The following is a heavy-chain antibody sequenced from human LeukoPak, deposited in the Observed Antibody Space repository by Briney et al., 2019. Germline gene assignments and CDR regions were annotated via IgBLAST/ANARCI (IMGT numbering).Heavy chain of an antibody. CDR3: ATSSYGDRDY. CDR2: INPSGGST. D-gene: IGHD4-17*01. V-gene: IGHV1-46*01. J-gene: IGHJ4*02. Sequence: ASVKVSCKASGYTFTSYYMHWVRQAPGQGLEWMGIINPSGGSTSYAQKFQGRVTMTRDTSTSTVYMELSSLRPEDTAVYYCATSSYGDRDYWGQGTLVTVSS. CDR1: GYTFTSYY.